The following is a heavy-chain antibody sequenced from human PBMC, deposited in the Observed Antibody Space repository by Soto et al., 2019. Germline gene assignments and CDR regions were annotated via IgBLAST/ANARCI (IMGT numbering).Heavy chain of an antibody. CDR1: GGSISSYY. CDR2: IYYSGST. V-gene: IGHV4-59*01. J-gene: IGHJ4*02. D-gene: IGHD5-12*01. CDR3: ARTEWLQAFDY. Sequence: PSETLSLTCTVSGGSISSYYWSWIRQPPGKGLEWIGYIYYSGSTSYNPSLKSRVTISRDTSKNQFSLKLSSVTAADTAVYYCARTEWLQAFDYWGQGTLVTVS.